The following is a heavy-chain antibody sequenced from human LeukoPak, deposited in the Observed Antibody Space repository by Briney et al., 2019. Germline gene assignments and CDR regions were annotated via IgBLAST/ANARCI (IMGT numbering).Heavy chain of an antibody. V-gene: IGHV3-23*01. CDR2: ISGSGGST. J-gene: IGHJ4*02. CDR1: RYTFSRYT. D-gene: IGHD3-22*01. Sequence: GGGLRDSCADSRYTFSRYTMCWVCQALGKGLEWVSAISGSGGSTYYADSVKGRFTISRDNSKNTLYLQMNSLRAEDTAVYYCAKAAMIVVVPAGLELDYWGQGTLVTVSS. CDR3: AKAAMIVVVPAGLELDY.